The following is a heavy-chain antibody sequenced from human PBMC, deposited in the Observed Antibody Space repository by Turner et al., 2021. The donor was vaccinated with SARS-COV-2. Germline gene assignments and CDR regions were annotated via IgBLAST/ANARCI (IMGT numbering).Heavy chain of an antibody. CDR1: GGSVSTGGHS. CDR3: ASFKFGELWSYYFDR. D-gene: IGHD3-10*01. J-gene: IGHJ5*02. Sequence: QVQLQESGPGLVKPSETLSLTCTVSGGSVSTGGHSWSWIRQRPGEGLEWIGFVHYSGRTYYTPSLKGRVTMSLNPSKDQFSLRLSSATAADTAVYYCASFKFGELWSYYFDRWGQGTQVTVSS. V-gene: IGHV4-31*03. CDR2: VHYSGRT.